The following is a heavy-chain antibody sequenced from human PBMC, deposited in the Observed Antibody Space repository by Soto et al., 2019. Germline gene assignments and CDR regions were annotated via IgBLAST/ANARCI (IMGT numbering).Heavy chain of an antibody. CDR2: ISYDGSNK. CDR3: AKIDSGDWKRVDWGYSSSSADY. CDR1: GFTFSSYG. J-gene: IGHJ4*02. D-gene: IGHD6-6*01. Sequence: QVQLVESGGGVVQPGRSLRLSCAASGFTFSSYGMHWVRQAPGKGLEWVAVISYDGSNKYYADSVKGRFTISRDNSKNTLYLQMNSLRAEDTAVYYCAKIDSGDWKRVDWGYSSSSADYWGQGTLVTVST. V-gene: IGHV3-30*18.